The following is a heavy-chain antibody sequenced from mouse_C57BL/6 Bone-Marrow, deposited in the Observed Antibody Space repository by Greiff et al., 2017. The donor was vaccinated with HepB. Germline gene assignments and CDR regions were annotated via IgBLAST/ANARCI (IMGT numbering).Heavy chain of an antibody. CDR1: GYTFTSYW. J-gene: IGHJ4*01. CDR3: ARWRIYSRAMDY. CDR2: IDPSDSYT. Sequence: QVQLQQPGAELVKPGASVKLSCKASGYTFTSYWMQWVKQRPGQGLEWIGEIDPSDSYTNYNQKFKGKATLTVDTSSSTAYMELNSLTSEDSAVYYCARWRIYSRAMDYWGQGTSVTVSS. V-gene: IGHV1-50*01. D-gene: IGHD2-5*01.